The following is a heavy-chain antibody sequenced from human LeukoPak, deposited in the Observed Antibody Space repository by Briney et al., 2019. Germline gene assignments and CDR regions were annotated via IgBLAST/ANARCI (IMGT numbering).Heavy chain of an antibody. V-gene: IGHV4-59*01. D-gene: IGHD1-26*01. CDR1: GGSIRGYY. J-gene: IGHJ4*02. CDR2: IYFSGIT. Sequence: SETLSLTCTVSGGSIRGYYWSWIRQPPGKGLEWIGYIYFSGITNYNPSLKSRVTISIDTSKNQFSLRLSSVTAADTAVYYCVSGLWEVPGCDWGQGTLVTVSS. CDR3: VSGLWEVPGCD.